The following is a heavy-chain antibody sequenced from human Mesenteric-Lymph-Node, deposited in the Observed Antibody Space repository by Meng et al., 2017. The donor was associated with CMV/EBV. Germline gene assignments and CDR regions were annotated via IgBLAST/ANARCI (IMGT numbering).Heavy chain of an antibody. CDR3: ASFIVDDFDY. CDR2: IASDGSYK. D-gene: IGHD3-16*02. CDR1: GFSFSSCN. Sequence: LSCAACGFSFSSCNMHWVRQTPGEGLEWVAVIASDGSYKHYADSVKGRFTISRDNFKNTLYLQMDSLRPEDTSVYYCASFIVDDFDYWGQGTLVTVSS. J-gene: IGHJ4*02. V-gene: IGHV3-30*04.